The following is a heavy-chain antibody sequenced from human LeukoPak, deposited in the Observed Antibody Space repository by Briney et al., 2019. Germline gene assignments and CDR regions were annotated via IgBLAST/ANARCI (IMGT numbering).Heavy chain of an antibody. D-gene: IGHD1-26*01. CDR2: ISGSGVST. V-gene: IGHV3-23*01. Sequence: QPGGSLRLSCAASGFTFSNYAMSWVRQAPGKGLEWVSGISGSGVSTYYADSVKGRFTSSRDNSKNTLYLQMNSLRAEDTAVYYCAKGWELVRVHYFDYWGQGTLVTVSS. CDR3: AKGWELVRVHYFDY. CDR1: GFTFSNYA. J-gene: IGHJ4*02.